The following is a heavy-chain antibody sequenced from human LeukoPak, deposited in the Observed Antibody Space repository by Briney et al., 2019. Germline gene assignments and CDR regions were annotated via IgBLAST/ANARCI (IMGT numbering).Heavy chain of an antibody. CDR2: ITTDGGGP. J-gene: IGHJ4*02. D-gene: IGHD6-19*01. CDR3: VRDVGPYVGRPAGY. V-gene: IGHV3-74*01. Sequence: GGSLRLSCPASGFPFSSYWMHWVRHAPGKGLEWVARITTDGGGPISADSVKGRFTISRDNTKNTLYLQMNSLTVEDTAGYFCVRDVGPYVGRPAGYCGQGTLVTVSS. CDR1: GFPFSSYW.